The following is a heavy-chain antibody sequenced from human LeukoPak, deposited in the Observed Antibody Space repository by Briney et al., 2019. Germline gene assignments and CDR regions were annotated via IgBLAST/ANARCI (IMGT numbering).Heavy chain of an antibody. J-gene: IGHJ4*02. CDR2: TYYRSKWYN. CDR3: AREGDSSGWYVDFDY. V-gene: IGHV6-1*01. CDR1: GDSVSSNSAA. Sequence: SQTLSLTCAISGDSVSSNSAAWNWIRQSPSRGLEWLGRTYYRSKWYNDYAVPVKSRITINPDTSKNQYSLQLNSVTPEDTAVYYCAREGDSSGWYVDFDYWGQGTLVTVSS. D-gene: IGHD6-19*01.